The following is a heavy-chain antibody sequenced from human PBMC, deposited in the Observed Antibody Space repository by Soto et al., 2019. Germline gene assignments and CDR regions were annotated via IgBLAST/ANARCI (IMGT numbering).Heavy chain of an antibody. J-gene: IGHJ4*02. CDR1: GFTFSTYW. Sequence: EVQLVESGGGLVQPGGSLRLSCVASGFTFSTYWMTWVRRPPGTGLEWVANLDQDGSERYYVDSVRGRCTISRDNAKNSLYLQMNSLRAEDTAVYYCVCGGNFFVYWGQGTLVTVSP. CDR2: LDQDGSER. D-gene: IGHD3-16*01. CDR3: VCGGNFFVY. V-gene: IGHV3-7*01.